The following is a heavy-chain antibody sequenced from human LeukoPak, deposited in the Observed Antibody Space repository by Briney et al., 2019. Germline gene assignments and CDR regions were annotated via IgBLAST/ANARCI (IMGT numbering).Heavy chain of an antibody. Sequence: SETLSLTCAVYGGSFSGYYWSWIRQPPGKGLEWIGEINHSGSTNYNPSLKSRVTISVDTSKNQFSLKLSSVTAADTAVYYCATQASRDYGDYNWFDPWGQGTLVTVSS. V-gene: IGHV4-34*01. CDR3: ATQASRDYGDYNWFDP. J-gene: IGHJ5*02. CDR1: GGSFSGYY. D-gene: IGHD4-17*01. CDR2: INHSGST.